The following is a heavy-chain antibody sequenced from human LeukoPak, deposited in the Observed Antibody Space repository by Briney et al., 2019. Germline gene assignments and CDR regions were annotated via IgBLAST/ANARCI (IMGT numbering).Heavy chain of an antibody. CDR3: AKDRYSSGWANGFDI. CDR2: IWYDGSNN. CDR1: GFTFSSYG. Sequence: GGSLRLSCAASGFTFSSYGMHWVRQAPGKGLEWVAVIWYDGSNNYYGDSVKSRFTISRDNSKNTLYLQVNSLRAEDTAVYYCAKDRYSSGWANGFDIWGQGTMVTVSS. D-gene: IGHD6-19*01. V-gene: IGHV3-33*06. J-gene: IGHJ3*02.